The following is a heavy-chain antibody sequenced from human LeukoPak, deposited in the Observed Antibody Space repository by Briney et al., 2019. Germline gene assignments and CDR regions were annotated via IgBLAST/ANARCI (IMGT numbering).Heavy chain of an antibody. CDR2: INPNSGGT. CDR1: GYTFTGYY. V-gene: IGHV1-2*02. D-gene: IGHD3-10*01. J-gene: IGHJ5*02. CDR3: ARDRITMVRGANGSWFDP. Sequence: GASVKLSCKASGYTFTGYYMHWVRQAPGQGLEWMGWINPNSGGTNYAQKFQGRVTMTRDTSISTAYMELSRLRSDDTAVYYCARDRITMVRGANGSWFDPWGQGTLVTVSS.